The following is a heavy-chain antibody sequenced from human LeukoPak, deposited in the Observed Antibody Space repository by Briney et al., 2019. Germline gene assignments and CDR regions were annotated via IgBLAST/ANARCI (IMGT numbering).Heavy chain of an antibody. D-gene: IGHD5-12*01. V-gene: IGHV4-61*02. J-gene: IGHJ6*03. CDR1: GGSISSGSYY. Sequence: SETPSLTCTVSGGSISSGSYYWSWIRQPAGKGLEWIGRIYTSGSTNYNPSLKSRVTISVDTSKNQFSLKLSSVTAADTAVYYCARGRGLRLIWGLDYYYYYMDVWGKGTTVTVSS. CDR3: ARGRGLRLIWGLDYYYYYMDV. CDR2: IYTSGST.